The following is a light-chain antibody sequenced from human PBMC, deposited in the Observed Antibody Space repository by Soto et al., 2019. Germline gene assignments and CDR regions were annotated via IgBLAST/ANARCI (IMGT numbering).Light chain of an antibody. V-gene: IGKV1-9*01. CDR1: QGISSY. J-gene: IGKJ4*01. CDR2: AAS. Sequence: DIQLTQSPSFLSASVGDRVTITCRASQGISSYLAWYQQKPGKAPKLLIYAASTLQSGVPSRFSGSGSGTEFPLTISSLQPEDFATYYCQQLYSYPPFFGGGTKVEIK. CDR3: QQLYSYPPF.